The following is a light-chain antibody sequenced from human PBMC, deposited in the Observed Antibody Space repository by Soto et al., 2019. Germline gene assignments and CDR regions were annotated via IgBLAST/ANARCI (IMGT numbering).Light chain of an antibody. Sequence: EIVLTQSPDPLSLSPGESATLPCRSSQSVSARLAWYKHKPGQPPRLLISDVFNRASGVAERFSGSGSETDFTLIIRRLEPEDSALYYCQHYQGGHPIALGQGTRLEIK. J-gene: IGKJ5*01. CDR1: QSVSAR. CDR3: QHYQGGHPIA. CDR2: DVF. V-gene: IGKV3-20*01.